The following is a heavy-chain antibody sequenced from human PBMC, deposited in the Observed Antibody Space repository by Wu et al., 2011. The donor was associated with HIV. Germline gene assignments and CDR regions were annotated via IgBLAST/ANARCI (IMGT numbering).Heavy chain of an antibody. V-gene: IGHV1-69*11. CDR3: ARDWGGTLVVYLLDS. D-gene: IGHD2-8*02. CDR1: GGTLRKYA. J-gene: IGHJ4*02. Sequence: QVQLVQSGAEVREPGSSVKVSCQASGGTLRKYAFSWVRQAPGQGLEWVGGIVPVLGGSDYAQKFRGRFTITADESRTTVHMEMRSLRSDDTAVYYCARDWGGTLVVYLLDSWGQGTLVTVSS. CDR2: IVPVLGGS.